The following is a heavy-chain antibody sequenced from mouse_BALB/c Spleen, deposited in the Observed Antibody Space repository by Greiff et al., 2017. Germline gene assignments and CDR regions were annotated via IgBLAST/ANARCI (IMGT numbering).Heavy chain of an antibody. CDR2: ISSGGSYT. J-gene: IGHJ2*01. D-gene: IGHD4-1*01. Sequence: EVQLVESGGDLVKPGGSLKLSCAASGFTFSSYGMSWVRQTPDKRLEWVATISSGGSYTYYPDSVKGRFTISRDNAKNTLYLQMSSLKSEDTAMYYCARLGTGTPYFDYWGQGTTLTVSS. V-gene: IGHV5-6*01. CDR1: GFTFSSYG. CDR3: ARLGTGTPYFDY.